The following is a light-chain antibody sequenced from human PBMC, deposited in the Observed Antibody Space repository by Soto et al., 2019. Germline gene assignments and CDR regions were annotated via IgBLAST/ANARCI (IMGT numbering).Light chain of an antibody. CDR1: QSISRY. CDR3: QQYGSSRP. J-gene: IGKJ1*01. Sequence: IVLTQSPGTLSLSPGERTTLSCRASQSISRYLAWYQQKPGQGPRLLIYGASSRATGTPDRFSGSGSGTDFTLTINRLEPEDFAVYYCQQYGSSRPFGQGTKVDI. V-gene: IGKV3-20*01. CDR2: GAS.